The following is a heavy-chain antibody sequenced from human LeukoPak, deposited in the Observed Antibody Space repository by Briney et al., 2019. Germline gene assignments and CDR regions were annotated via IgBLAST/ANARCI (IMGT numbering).Heavy chain of an antibody. CDR2: IYTSGST. Sequence: SETLSLTCTVSGGSISSGSYYWSWIRQPAGKGLEWIGRIYTSGSTNYNPSLKSRVTISVDTSKNQFSLKLSSVTAADTAVYYCASGVLGLQPVAGSFDCWGQGTLVTVSS. J-gene: IGHJ4*02. D-gene: IGHD6-19*01. CDR3: ASGVLGLQPVAGSFDC. V-gene: IGHV4-61*02. CDR1: GGSISSGSYY.